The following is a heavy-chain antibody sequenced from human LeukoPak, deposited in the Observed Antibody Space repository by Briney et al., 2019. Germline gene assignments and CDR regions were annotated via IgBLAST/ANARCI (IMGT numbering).Heavy chain of an antibody. V-gene: IGHV1-69*13. Sequence: ASVTVSCKTSGYTFINNDINWVRQAPGQGLEWMGGIIPIFGTANYAQKFQGRVTITADESTSTAYMELSSLRSEDTAVYYCARARIWFGELYDWFDPWGQGTLVTVSS. D-gene: IGHD3-10*01. CDR3: ARARIWFGELYDWFDP. J-gene: IGHJ5*02. CDR2: IIPIFGTA. CDR1: GYTFINND.